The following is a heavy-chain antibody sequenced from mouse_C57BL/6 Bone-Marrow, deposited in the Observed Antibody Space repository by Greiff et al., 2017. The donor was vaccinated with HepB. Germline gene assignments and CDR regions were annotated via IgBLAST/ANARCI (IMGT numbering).Heavy chain of an antibody. CDR2: IYPGSGNT. V-gene: IGHV1-66*01. Sequence: QVQLKQSGPELVKPGASVKISCKASGYSFTSYYIHWVKQRPGQGLEWIGWIYPGSGNTKYNEKFKGKATLTADTSSSTAYMQLSSLTSEDSAVYYCARNGSSLYWYFDVWGTGTTVTVSS. CDR3: ARNGSSLYWYFDV. CDR1: GYSFTSYY. D-gene: IGHD1-1*01. J-gene: IGHJ1*03.